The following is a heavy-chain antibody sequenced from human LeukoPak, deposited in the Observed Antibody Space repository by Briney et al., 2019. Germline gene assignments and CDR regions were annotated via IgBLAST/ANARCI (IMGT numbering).Heavy chain of an antibody. J-gene: IGHJ4*02. D-gene: IGHD1-26*01. CDR2: IIPIFGTA. CDR3: ARGGGAIVGATTDY. CDR1: GGTFSSYA. Sequence: ASVKVSCKASGGTFSSYAISWVRQAPGQGLEWMGGIIPIFGTANYAQKFQGRVTITADESTSTAYMELSSLRSEDTAVYYCARGGGAIVGATTDYWGQGTLVTVSS. V-gene: IGHV1-69*13.